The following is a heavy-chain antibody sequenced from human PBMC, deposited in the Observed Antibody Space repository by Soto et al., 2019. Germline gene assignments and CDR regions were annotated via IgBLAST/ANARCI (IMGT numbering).Heavy chain of an antibody. CDR2: ISSGGSSK. CDR1: GFTFRDYY. J-gene: IGHJ6*02. D-gene: IGHD2-15*01. Sequence: QEQLVESGGGLVKPGGSLRLSCEASGFTFRDYYMSWIRQAPGKGLEWISYISSGGSSKFYTESVKGRFTISRDIAKNSLYLQMDGLRVEDTGVYFCARRGPLNIIEVVPDYFGLDVWGQGTTVTVSS. CDR3: ARRGPLNIIEVVPDYFGLDV. V-gene: IGHV3-11*01.